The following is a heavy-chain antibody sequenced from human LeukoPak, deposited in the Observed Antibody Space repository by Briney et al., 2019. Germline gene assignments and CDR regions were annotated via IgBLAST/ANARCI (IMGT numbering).Heavy chain of an antibody. CDR2: IYAGDSDT. CDR1: GSRFTNYW. V-gene: IGHV5-51*01. D-gene: IGHD2-21*01. Sequence: HGESLETSFQAPGSRFTNYWIGWVRQLPGKGLEWMGNIYAGDSDTQYRPPFQGHVPIPDDKSSNTASLKCTRLKPADSAMYFCARGRQFRRRSFDSWGPGTLLTVSS. J-gene: IGHJ4*02. CDR3: ARGRQFRRRSFDS.